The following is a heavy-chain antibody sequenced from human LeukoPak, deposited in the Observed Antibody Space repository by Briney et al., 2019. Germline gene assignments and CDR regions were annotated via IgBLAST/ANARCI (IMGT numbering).Heavy chain of an antibody. J-gene: IGHJ4*02. CDR1: GGSISSSSYY. CDR2: IYYSGGT. V-gene: IGHV4-39*01. Sequence: SETLSLTCTVSGGSISSSSYYGGWIRQPPGKGLEWIGSIYYSGGTYYNPSLKSRVTISVDTSKNQFSLKLSSVTAADTAVYYCARGHRGFDYWGQGTLVTVSS. D-gene: IGHD1-26*01. CDR3: ARGHRGFDY.